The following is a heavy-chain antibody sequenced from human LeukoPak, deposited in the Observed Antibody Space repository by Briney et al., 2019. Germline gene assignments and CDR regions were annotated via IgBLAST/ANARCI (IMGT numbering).Heavy chain of an antibody. CDR3: ASQYYDFWSGLYGMDV. CDR1: EFAFSNFA. Sequence: GGSLRLSCAASEFAFSNFAMSWVRQAPGKGLEWVSAISGSGGSTYYADSVKGRFTISRDNSKNTLYLQMNSLRAEDTAVYYCASQYYDFWSGLYGMDVWGQGTTVTVSS. J-gene: IGHJ6*02. V-gene: IGHV3-23*01. CDR2: ISGSGGST. D-gene: IGHD3-3*01.